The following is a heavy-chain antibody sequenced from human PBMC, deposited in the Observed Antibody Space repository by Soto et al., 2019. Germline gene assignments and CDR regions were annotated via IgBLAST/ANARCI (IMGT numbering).Heavy chain of an antibody. CDR2: IIPIFGTA. D-gene: IGHD2-15*01. CDR1: GGTFSSYA. Sequence: QVQLVQSGAEVKKPGSSVKVSCKASGGTFSSYAISWVRQAPGQGLEWMGGIIPIFGTAYYAQKFQGRVTITADESTSTAYMELSSLRSEDTAVYYCARTVRYCSGGSCYWFDPWGQGTLVTVSS. V-gene: IGHV1-69*01. J-gene: IGHJ5*02. CDR3: ARTVRYCSGGSCYWFDP.